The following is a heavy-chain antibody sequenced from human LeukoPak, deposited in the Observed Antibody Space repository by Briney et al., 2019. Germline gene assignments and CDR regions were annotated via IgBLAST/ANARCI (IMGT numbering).Heavy chain of an antibody. D-gene: IGHD2-21*01. Sequence: SVKVSCKASGGTFSSYAISWVRQAPGQGLEWMGGIIPIFGTANYAQKFQGRVTITADESTSTAYTELSSLRSEDTAVYYCATVGILWGDYFDYWGQGTLVTVSS. CDR3: ATVGILWGDYFDY. V-gene: IGHV1-69*13. CDR1: GGTFSSYA. J-gene: IGHJ4*02. CDR2: IIPIFGTA.